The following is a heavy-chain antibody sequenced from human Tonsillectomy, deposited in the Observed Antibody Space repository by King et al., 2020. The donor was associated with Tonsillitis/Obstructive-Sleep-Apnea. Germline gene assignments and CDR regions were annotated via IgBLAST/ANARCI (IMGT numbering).Heavy chain of an antibody. D-gene: IGHD1-26*01. V-gene: IGHV4-39*01. CDR3: VSHSVDGGTFFWYFDL. CDR1: GGSISSSTYY. J-gene: IGHJ2*01. CDR2: IYYSGST. Sequence: QLQESGPGLVKPSETLSLTCSVSGGSISSSTYYWGWIRQPPGKGLEWIGSIYYSGSTYYNPSLKSRVTISVDTSKNQFSLKLSSVTAADTAVYYCVSHSVDGGTFFWYFDLWGRGTLVTVSS.